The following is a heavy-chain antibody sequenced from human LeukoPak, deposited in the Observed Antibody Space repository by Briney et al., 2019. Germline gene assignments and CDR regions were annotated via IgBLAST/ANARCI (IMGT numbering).Heavy chain of an antibody. Sequence: SETLSLTCAVYGGSFSGYYWSWIRQPPGKGLEWIGEINHSGSTNYSPSLKSRVTMSVDTSKNQFSLKLSSVTAADTAVYYCARSNYYGSGRRGYNWFDPWGQGTLVTVSS. CDR2: INHSGST. D-gene: IGHD3-10*01. CDR1: GGSFSGYY. V-gene: IGHV4-34*01. CDR3: ARSNYYGSGRRGYNWFDP. J-gene: IGHJ5*02.